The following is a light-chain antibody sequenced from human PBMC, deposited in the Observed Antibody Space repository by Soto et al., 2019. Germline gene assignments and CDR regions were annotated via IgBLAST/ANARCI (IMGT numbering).Light chain of an antibody. Sequence: EIVLTQSPGTLSLSPGERATLSCRASQSVSSYLAWYQQKPGQAPRLLIFDASTRATGIPARFSGSGSGTDFTLTISSLEPEDFAVYYCQHRSIWPVSFGQGTRLEIK. CDR3: QHRSIWPVS. J-gene: IGKJ5*01. CDR1: QSVSSY. V-gene: IGKV3-11*01. CDR2: DAS.